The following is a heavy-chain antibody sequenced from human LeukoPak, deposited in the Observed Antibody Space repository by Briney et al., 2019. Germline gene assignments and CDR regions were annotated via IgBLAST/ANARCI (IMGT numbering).Heavy chain of an antibody. J-gene: IGHJ6*02. D-gene: IGHD6-13*01. CDR3: ALYCRLSSNCGYYGMDV. CDR2: VPFSGST. CDR1: GGSINNYF. V-gene: IGHV4-59*08. Sequence: PSETLYLTCIVSGGSINNYFWSWIRQPPGKGLEWLGEVPFSGSTNYNPSLTSRVSISADTSKNQFSLKLSSVTAADSAVYYCALYCRLSSNCGYYGMDVWGQGTTVTVSS.